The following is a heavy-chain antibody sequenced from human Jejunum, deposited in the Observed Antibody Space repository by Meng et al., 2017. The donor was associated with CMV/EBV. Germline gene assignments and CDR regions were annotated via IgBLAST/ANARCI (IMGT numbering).Heavy chain of an antibody. D-gene: IGHD2-21*02. Sequence: GYTFSSYGIRWVRQAPGQGLEWMGWISTYNGNTHYAQKLQGRATMTPDTSTSTAYMEVRSLKSDDTAVYYCARGVVTMTRYYFDYWGQGTLVTVSS. CDR2: ISTYNGNT. CDR1: GYTFSSYG. CDR3: ARGVVTMTRYYFDY. V-gene: IGHV1-18*01. J-gene: IGHJ4*02.